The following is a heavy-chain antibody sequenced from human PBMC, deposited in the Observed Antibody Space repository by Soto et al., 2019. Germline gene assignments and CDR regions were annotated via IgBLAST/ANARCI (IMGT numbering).Heavy chain of an antibody. CDR1: GYTFTSYG. CDR2: ISAYNGNT. V-gene: IGHV1-18*01. J-gene: IGHJ6*02. Sequence: ASVKVSCKASGYTFTSYGISWVRQAHGQGLEWMGWISAYNGNTNYAQKLQGRVTMTTDTSTSTAYMELRSLRSDDTAVYYCARDSYDFWSGYPGHYYYYYGMDVWGQGTTVTV. D-gene: IGHD3-3*01. CDR3: ARDSYDFWSGYPGHYYYYYGMDV.